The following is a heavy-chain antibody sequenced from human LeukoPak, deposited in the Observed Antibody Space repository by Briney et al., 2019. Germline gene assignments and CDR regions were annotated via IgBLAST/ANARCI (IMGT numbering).Heavy chain of an antibody. CDR2: INSDESIT. J-gene: IGHJ3*02. CDR3: ARSRWELGDAFDI. CDR1: GFTFSSSW. D-gene: IGHD1-26*01. V-gene: IGHV3-74*01. Sequence: GGSLRLSCAASGFTFSSSWMYWVRQAPGKGLVWVSRINSDESITTYADSVKGRFTISRDNSKNTLYLQMNSLRAEDTAVYYCARSRWELGDAFDIWGQGTMVTVSS.